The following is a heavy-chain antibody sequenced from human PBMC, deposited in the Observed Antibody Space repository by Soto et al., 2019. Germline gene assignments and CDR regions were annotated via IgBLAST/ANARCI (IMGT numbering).Heavy chain of an antibody. J-gene: IGHJ6*02. CDR3: ARGDGGDYYGMAV. V-gene: IGHV3-21*01. CDR2: ISSRSSYI. Sequence: EVQLVESGGGLVKPGGSLRLSCAASGFTFSIYSMNWVRQAPGKGLEWVSSISSRSSYIYYADSVKGRFTISRDNAKNSLYMKKNSVRAGDGVVYYWARGDGGDYYGMAVWGQGPPVPVPS. CDR1: GFTFSIYS. D-gene: IGHD3-16*01.